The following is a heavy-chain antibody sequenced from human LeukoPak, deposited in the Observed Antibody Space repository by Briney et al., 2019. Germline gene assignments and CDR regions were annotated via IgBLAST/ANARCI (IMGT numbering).Heavy chain of an antibody. D-gene: IGHD6-13*01. J-gene: IGHJ4*02. Sequence: SETLSLTCTVSGGSISSYYWSWIRQPPGKGLAWIGYIYYGGRTYYNPSLKSRVTISVDTSKNQFSLKLSSVTAADTAVYYCARGVPGYSSNFDYWGQGTLVTVSS. CDR3: ARGVPGYSSNFDY. CDR1: GGSISSYY. V-gene: IGHV4-59*01. CDR2: IYYGGRT.